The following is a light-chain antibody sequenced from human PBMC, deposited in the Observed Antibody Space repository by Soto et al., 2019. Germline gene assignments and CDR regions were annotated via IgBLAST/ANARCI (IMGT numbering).Light chain of an antibody. CDR3: MQGKHWPAT. V-gene: IGKV2-30*01. Sequence: DVVMTQSPLSLPVTLGQPASISCRSSQSLVYSDGNTYLNWFHQRPGQSPRRLIYKVSNRDSGVPDRFTGSGSGTDFTLNISRVEAEDVGVFYCMQGKHWPATFGGGTKVEIK. CDR2: KVS. J-gene: IGKJ4*01. CDR1: QSLVYSDGNTY.